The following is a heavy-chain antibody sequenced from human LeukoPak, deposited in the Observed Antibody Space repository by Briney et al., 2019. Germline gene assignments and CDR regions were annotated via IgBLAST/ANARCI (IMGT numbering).Heavy chain of an antibody. CDR2: ISYDGSNK. J-gene: IGHJ3*02. V-gene: IGHV3-30*14. CDR1: GFTFSSYA. Sequence: GGSLRLSCAASGFTFSSYAMHWVRQAPGKGLEWVAVISYDGSNKYYADSVKGRFTISRENAKNSLYLQMNSLRAGDTAVYYCARGSHVLYGDYEPNAFDIWGQGTMVTVSS. D-gene: IGHD4-17*01. CDR3: ARGSHVLYGDYEPNAFDI.